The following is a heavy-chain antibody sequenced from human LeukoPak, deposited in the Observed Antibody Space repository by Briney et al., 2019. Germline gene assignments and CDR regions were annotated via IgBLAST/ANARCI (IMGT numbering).Heavy chain of an antibody. CDR1: GYTFTSYD. J-gene: IGHJ5*02. CDR2: INPNSGGT. Sequence: ASVKVSCKASGYTFTSYDINWVRQAPGQGLEWMGWINPNSGGTNYAQKFQGRVTMTRDTSISTAYMELSRLRSDDTAVYYCARVGRGYDKSFDPWGQGTLVTVSS. CDR3: ARVGRGYDKSFDP. V-gene: IGHV1-2*02. D-gene: IGHD5-12*01.